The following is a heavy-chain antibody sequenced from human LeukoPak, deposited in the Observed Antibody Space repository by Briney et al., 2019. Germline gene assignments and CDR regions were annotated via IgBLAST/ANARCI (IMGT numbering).Heavy chain of an antibody. J-gene: IGHJ3*02. CDR2: IKQDGSEK. Sequence: GGSLRLSCAASGFTFSSYWMSWVRQAPGRGLEWVANIKQDGSEKYYVDSVKGRFTISRDNAKNSLYLQMNSLRAEDTAVYYCARAKSRDAFDIWGQGTMVTVSS. V-gene: IGHV3-7*03. CDR3: ARAKSRDAFDI. CDR1: GFTFSSYW.